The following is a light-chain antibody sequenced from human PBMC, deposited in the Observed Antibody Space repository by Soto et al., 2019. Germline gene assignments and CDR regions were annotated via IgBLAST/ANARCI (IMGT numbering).Light chain of an antibody. CDR1: SSDVGGYTY. V-gene: IGLV2-14*01. J-gene: IGLJ1*01. CDR3: SSYTSSSTLYV. CDR2: EVN. Sequence: QSALTQPASVSGSPRQSITISCTGASSDVGGYTYVSWYQQHPGKAPKLIIYEVNNRPSGVSHRFSGSKSGNTASLTISGLQDEDEADYYCSSYTSSSTLYVFGTGTKLTVL.